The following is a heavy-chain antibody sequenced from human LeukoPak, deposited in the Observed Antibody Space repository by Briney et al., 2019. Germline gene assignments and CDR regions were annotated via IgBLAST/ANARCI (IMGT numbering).Heavy chain of an antibody. J-gene: IGHJ5*02. CDR3: GKEGGA. CDR1: GFRFSDFT. CDR2: IGGRGGST. Sequence: GGSLRLSCAASGFRFSDFTMTWVRQAPGKGPECVSAIGGRGGSTYYADSLGGRFTISRDNSKDMLYLQMNSLKVEDTATYYCGKEGGAWGQGTKVTVSS. D-gene: IGHD3-16*01. V-gene: IGHV3-23*01.